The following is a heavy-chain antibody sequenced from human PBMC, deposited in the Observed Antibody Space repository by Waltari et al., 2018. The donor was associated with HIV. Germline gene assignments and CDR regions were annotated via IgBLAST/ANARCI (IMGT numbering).Heavy chain of an antibody. J-gene: IGHJ6*02. D-gene: IGHD3-10*01. Sequence: EVQLVQSGGGLVQSGGYLGVSCAASGFGFREGEAPGARQAPGKGLDWIGRIRTGPDSFATAYVASVKGRFIMSRDDSENKAYLQMSSLKTEDTAVYYCHRRGKLFRGVVDLDVWGQGTTVIVSS. CDR1: GFGFREGE. CDR2: IRTGPDSFAT. CDR3: HRRGKLFRGVVDLDV. V-gene: IGHV3-73*01.